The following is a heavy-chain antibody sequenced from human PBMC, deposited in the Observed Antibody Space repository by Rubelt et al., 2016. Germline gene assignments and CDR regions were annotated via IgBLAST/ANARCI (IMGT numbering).Heavy chain of an antibody. J-gene: IGHJ5*02. CDR3: ARGLARAAAAPRRLWFDP. CDR2: INHSGST. V-gene: IGHV4-34*01. D-gene: IGHD6-13*01. CDR1: GGSFSGYY. Sequence: QVQLQQWGAGLLKPSETLSLTCAVYGGSFSGYYWSWIRQPPGKGLEWIGEINHSGSTNYNPSLKSRVTRSVDTSRNQSSLKLGSVTAADTAGDYCARGLARAAAAPRRLWFDPWGQGTLVTVSS.